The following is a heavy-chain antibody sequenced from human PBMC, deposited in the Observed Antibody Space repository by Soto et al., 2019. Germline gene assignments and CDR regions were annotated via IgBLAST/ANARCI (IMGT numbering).Heavy chain of an antibody. CDR1: CSSFTIYH. D-gene: IGHD3-10*01. CDR3: ARMEAFGSLNWFDP. CDR2: MNPGSGDT. V-gene: IGHV1-8*01. Sequence: VQETCSAACSSFTIYHVSVMRQANTQGLEWMGWMNPGSGDTGYAQKFQGRVTMTRDISIATAYMELSSLRSDDTAIYYCARMEAFGSLNWFDPWGQGPLVTVSS. J-gene: IGHJ5*02.